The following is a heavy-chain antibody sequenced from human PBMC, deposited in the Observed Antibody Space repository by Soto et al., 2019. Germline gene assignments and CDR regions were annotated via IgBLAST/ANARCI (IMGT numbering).Heavy chain of an antibody. CDR1: GYSFTSYW. CDR3: ARRRDCSGGSCYYYYGMDV. CDR2: IYPGDSDT. V-gene: IGHV5-51*01. Sequence: GESLKISCKGSGYSFTSYWIGWVRQMPGKGLEWMGIIYPGDSDTRYSPSFQGQVTISADKSISTAYLQWSSLKASDTAMYYCARRRDCSGGSCYYYYGMDVWGQGTTVTVSS. D-gene: IGHD2-15*01. J-gene: IGHJ6*02.